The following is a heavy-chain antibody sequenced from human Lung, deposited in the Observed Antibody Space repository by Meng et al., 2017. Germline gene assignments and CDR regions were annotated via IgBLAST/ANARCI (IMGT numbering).Heavy chain of an antibody. J-gene: IGHJ4*02. Sequence: QRPQWGAGLLKPSETLSLTCVVSGGSFSDYYWSWIRQPPGKGLEWIGEINHSGSTNYNPSLESRATISVDTSQNNLSLKLSSVTAADSAVYYCARGPTTMAHDFDYWGQGTLVTVSS. CDR1: GGSFSDYY. V-gene: IGHV4-34*02. CDR3: ARGPTTMAHDFDY. CDR2: INHSGST. D-gene: IGHD4-11*01.